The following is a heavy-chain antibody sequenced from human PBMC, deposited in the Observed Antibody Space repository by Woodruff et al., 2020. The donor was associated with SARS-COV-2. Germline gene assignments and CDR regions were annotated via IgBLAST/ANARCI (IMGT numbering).Heavy chain of an antibody. CDR3: ARQDGYLPYY. V-gene: IGHV5-51*01. Sequence: LEWMGVIYPADSETRYSPSFQGQVTISADKSTSTAYLHWSSLKASDSAMYYCARQDGYLPYYWGQGTLVTVSS. CDR2: IYPADSET. D-gene: IGHD5-12*01. J-gene: IGHJ4*02.